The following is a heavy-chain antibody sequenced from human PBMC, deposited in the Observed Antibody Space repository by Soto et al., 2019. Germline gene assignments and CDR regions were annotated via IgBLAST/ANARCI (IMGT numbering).Heavy chain of an antibody. D-gene: IGHD3-9*01. CDR3: ARRRPTGYYNY. Sequence: QVQLVESGGDLVKPGGSLRLSCAASGFPFSDYYMSWIRQAPGKGLEWVSSIGSSSSYTNDADSVKGRFTISRDNPKNSPYLQSISLRAEDTAVYYCARRRPTGYYNYWGQGTLVTVSA. J-gene: IGHJ4*02. CDR2: IGSSSSYT. V-gene: IGHV3-11*05. CDR1: GFPFSDYY.